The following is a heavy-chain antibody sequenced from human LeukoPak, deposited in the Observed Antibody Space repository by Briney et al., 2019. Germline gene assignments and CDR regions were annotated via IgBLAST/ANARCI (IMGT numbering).Heavy chain of an antibody. CDR3: AKGEAAGTDY. J-gene: IGHJ4*02. V-gene: IGHV3-23*01. CDR1: GFTVSSNY. Sequence: GGSLRLSCAASGFTVSSNYMSWVRQAPGKGLEWVSAISGSGGSTYYADSVKGRFTISRDNSKNTLYLQMNSLRAEDTAVYYCAKGEAAGTDYWGQGTLVTVSS. CDR2: ISGSGGST. D-gene: IGHD6-13*01.